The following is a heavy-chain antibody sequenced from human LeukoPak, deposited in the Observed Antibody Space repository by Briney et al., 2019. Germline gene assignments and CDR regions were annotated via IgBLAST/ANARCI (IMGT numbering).Heavy chain of an antibody. CDR1: GGSISSYY. D-gene: IGHD2-15*01. J-gene: IGHJ5*02. Sequence: SETLSLTCTVSGGSISSYYWSWIRQPPGKGLEWIGYIYYSGGTNYHPSLKSRVTMSVDTPKNQFSLKLSSVTAADTAVYYCAREGYCSGGTCLNWFDPWGQGTLVTVSS. CDR2: IYYSGGT. CDR3: AREGYCSGGTCLNWFDP. V-gene: IGHV4-59*12.